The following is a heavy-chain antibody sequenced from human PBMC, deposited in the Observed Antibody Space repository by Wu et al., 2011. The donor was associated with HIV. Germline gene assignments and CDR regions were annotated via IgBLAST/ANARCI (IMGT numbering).Heavy chain of an antibody. CDR2: LNPNSGAT. V-gene: IGHV1-2*02. Sequence: QVQLVQSGAEVKKPGASVKVSCKASGYTFTDYYIYWVRQAPGQGLEWLGWLNPNSGATNYAQKFQGRVTMTRDTSISTAYMELSRLRSDDTAVYYCARAAVVVPAAISEYSYYYMDVWAKGPRSPSP. D-gene: IGHD2-2*01. J-gene: IGHJ6*03. CDR3: ARAAVVVPAAISEYSYYYMDV. CDR1: GYTFTDYY.